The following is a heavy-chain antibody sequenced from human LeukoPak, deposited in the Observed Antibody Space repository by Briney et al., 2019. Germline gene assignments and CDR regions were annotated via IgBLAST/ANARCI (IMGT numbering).Heavy chain of an antibody. Sequence: GGSLRLSCAASGFTFSSYAMSWVRQAPGKGLEWVSAISGSGGSTYYADSVKGRFTISRDNSKNTRYLQMNSLRAEDTAVYYCAKFYRFCSGGSCYTSYYFDYWGQGTLVTVSS. V-gene: IGHV3-23*01. J-gene: IGHJ4*02. CDR2: ISGSGGST. D-gene: IGHD2-15*01. CDR3: AKFYRFCSGGSCYTSYYFDY. CDR1: GFTFSSYA.